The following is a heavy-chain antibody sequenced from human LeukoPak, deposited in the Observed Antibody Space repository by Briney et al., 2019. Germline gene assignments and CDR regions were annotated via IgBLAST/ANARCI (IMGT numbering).Heavy chain of an antibody. J-gene: IGHJ5*02. CDR3: ARGRGVRGVIGNWFDP. D-gene: IGHD3-10*01. Sequence: NPSETLSLTCTVSGGSISSGGYYWSWIRQHPGKGLEWIGYIYYSGSTYYNPSLKSRVTISVDTSKNQFSLKLSSVTAADTAVYYCARGRGVRGVIGNWFDPWGQGTLVTVSS. CDR1: GGSISSGGYY. V-gene: IGHV4-31*03. CDR2: IYYSGST.